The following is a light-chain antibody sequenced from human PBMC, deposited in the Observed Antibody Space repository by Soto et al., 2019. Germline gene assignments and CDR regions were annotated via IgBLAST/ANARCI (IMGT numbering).Light chain of an antibody. Sequence: QSALTQPPSVSAAPGQTVTISCSGSGSNIGSNSVSWYQQVPGTAPKLLLYDNNKRPSGIPDRFFGSKSGTSATLGIAGLQTADEADYYCGTWESYLSVGVFGGGTKLTFL. J-gene: IGLJ3*02. V-gene: IGLV1-51*01. CDR1: GSNIGSNS. CDR2: DNN. CDR3: GTWESYLSVGV.